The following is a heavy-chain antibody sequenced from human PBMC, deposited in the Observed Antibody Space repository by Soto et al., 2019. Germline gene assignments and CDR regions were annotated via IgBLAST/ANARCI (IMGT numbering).Heavy chain of an antibody. V-gene: IGHV1-18*01. Sequence: ASVKVSCKASGYTFTRYCISWVREAPGQGLEWMGWVSAYNGNTNYAQKLQGRVTMTTDTSTSTAYMELRSLRSDDTAVYYCATSIMGNGAFDIWGQGTMVTVSS. CDR1: GYTFTRYC. CDR2: VSAYNGNT. D-gene: IGHD3-16*01. CDR3: ATSIMGNGAFDI. J-gene: IGHJ3*02.